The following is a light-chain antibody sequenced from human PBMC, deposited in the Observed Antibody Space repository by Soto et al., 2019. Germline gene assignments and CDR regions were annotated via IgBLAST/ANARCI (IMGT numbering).Light chain of an antibody. CDR1: QSVRSY. Sequence: EIVLTQSPATLSLSPVERATLSCRASQSVRSYLAWYQQKPGQAPRLLIFDTSNRATGIPARFSGSGSGTDFTLTISSLEPEDFAVYYCQQLSNWPLTFGQGIRLEIK. V-gene: IGKV3-11*01. CDR3: QQLSNWPLT. J-gene: IGKJ5*01. CDR2: DTS.